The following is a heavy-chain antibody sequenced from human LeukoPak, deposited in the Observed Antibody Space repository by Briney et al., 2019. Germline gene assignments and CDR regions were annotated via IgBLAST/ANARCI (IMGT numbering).Heavy chain of an antibody. V-gene: IGHV1-69*06. Sequence: GASVTVSCTASGGTFSIYAISWVRQAPGQGLEWMGGIIPIFGTANYAQKFQGRVTITADKSTSTAYMELSSLRSEDTAVYYCARDGIAARFDPWGQGTLVTVSS. CDR3: ARDGIAARFDP. D-gene: IGHD6-13*01. J-gene: IGHJ5*02. CDR1: GGTFSIYA. CDR2: IIPIFGTA.